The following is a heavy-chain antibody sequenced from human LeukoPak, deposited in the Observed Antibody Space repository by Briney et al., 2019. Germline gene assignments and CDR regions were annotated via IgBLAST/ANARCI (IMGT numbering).Heavy chain of an antibody. Sequence: GASVTVSCTASGYTFTSNYIHWVRQAPGQGLEWMGMIYPRDGSTSYAQKFQGRVTVTRDTSTSTVYMELSSLRSEDTAVYYCARDLLGSSSSDYWGQGTLVTVSS. CDR3: ARDLLGSSSSDY. V-gene: IGHV1-46*01. CDR1: GYTFTSNY. CDR2: IYPRDGST. J-gene: IGHJ4*02. D-gene: IGHD6-6*01.